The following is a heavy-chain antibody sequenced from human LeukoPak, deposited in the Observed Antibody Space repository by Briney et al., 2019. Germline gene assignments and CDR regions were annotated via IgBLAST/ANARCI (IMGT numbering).Heavy chain of an antibody. D-gene: IGHD3-16*02. CDR1: GFTVSSNY. V-gene: IGHV3-53*01. CDR3: AKALSSSFYYFDL. J-gene: IGHJ2*01. Sequence: GGSLRLSCAASGFTVSSNYMSWVRQAPGKGLEWVSVIYSGGSTYYADSVKGRFTISRDNSRNTLYLQMNGLRAEDTAVYYCAKALSSSFYYFDLGGRGTLVTVSS. CDR2: IYSGGST.